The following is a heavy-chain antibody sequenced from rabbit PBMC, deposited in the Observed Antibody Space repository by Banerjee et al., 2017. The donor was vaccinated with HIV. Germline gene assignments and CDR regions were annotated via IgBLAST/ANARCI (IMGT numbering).Heavy chain of an antibody. J-gene: IGHJ4*01. CDR2: SYTGSGIT. D-gene: IGHD6-1*01. CDR1: GFSFSGSYY. CDR3: ARPGVAGYGYAIYFNL. Sequence: QSLEESGGDLVKPGASLTLTCTASGFSFSGSYYMCWVRQAPGKGLEWIGCSYTGSGITYYASWVNGRFTISSDNAQNTVDLQMNSLTAADTATYFCARPGVAGYGYAIYFNLWGQGTLVTVS. V-gene: IGHV1S40*01.